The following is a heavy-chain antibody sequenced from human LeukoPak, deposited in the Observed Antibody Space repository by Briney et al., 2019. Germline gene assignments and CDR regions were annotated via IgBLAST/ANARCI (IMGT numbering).Heavy chain of an antibody. CDR1: GYTFTSYG. Sequence: GASVKVSCKASGYTFTSYGISWVRQAPGQGLEWMGWISAYNGNTNYAQKLQGRVTMTTDTSTSTAYMELRSLRSDDTAVYYCARQNYDYVWGSYRFGYNDYWGQGTLVTVSS. CDR2: ISAYNGNT. V-gene: IGHV1-18*01. J-gene: IGHJ4*02. CDR3: ARQNYDYVWGSYRFGYNDY. D-gene: IGHD3-16*02.